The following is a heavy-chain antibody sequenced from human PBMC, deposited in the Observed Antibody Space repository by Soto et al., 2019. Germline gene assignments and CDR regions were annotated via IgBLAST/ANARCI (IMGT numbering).Heavy chain of an antibody. Sequence: GASVKVSCKASGYTFTENQIHWLRRAPGQRLEWMGRIDPKSGDTTFAQTYQGRVTMTRDTSSNTVYMELTRLTSDDTAIYYCARFQFRDYLRWLFALCGQGTLVIVSS. V-gene: IGHV1-2*02. CDR2: IDPKSGDT. CDR1: GYTFTENQ. CDR3: ARFQFRDYLRWLFAL. J-gene: IGHJ1*01. D-gene: IGHD4-17*01.